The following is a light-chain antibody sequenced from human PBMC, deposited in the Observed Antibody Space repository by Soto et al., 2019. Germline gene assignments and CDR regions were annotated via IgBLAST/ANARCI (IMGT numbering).Light chain of an antibody. Sequence: EIVLTQSPGTLSLSPGERATLSCRASQSVSSSYLAWYQQKPGQAPRLLIYGASSRATGIPDRFSGSGSGTDFTLTSSRLEPEDGAVYDCQQYGSSPRLTFGGGTKVEIK. CDR2: GAS. V-gene: IGKV3-20*01. CDR1: QSVSSSY. J-gene: IGKJ4*01. CDR3: QQYGSSPRLT.